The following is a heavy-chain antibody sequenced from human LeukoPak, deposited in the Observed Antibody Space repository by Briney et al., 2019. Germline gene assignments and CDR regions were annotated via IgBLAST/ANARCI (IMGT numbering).Heavy chain of an antibody. CDR3: ARTNSELGFDY. J-gene: IGHJ4*02. CDR2: INHSGST. CDR1: GGSFSGYY. D-gene: IGHD7-27*01. Sequence: SETLSLTCAVYGGSFSGYYWSWIRQPPGKGLEWIGEINHSGSTNYNPSLKSRVTISVDTSKNQFSLKLSSVTAADTAVYYCARTNSELGFDYWGQGTLVTVSS. V-gene: IGHV4-34*01.